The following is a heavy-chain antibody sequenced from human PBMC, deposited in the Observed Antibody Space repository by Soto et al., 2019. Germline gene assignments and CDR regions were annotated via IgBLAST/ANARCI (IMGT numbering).Heavy chain of an antibody. Sequence: QVHLQESGPGLVKPSQTLSLTCTVSGGSISSGDYYWSWIRQPPGKGLEWIGYIYYGGSTYYNPSLKSRVTISVDTSKNQFSLKLSSVTAADTAVYYCARVGGFGATTIDYWGQGTLVTVSS. CDR2: IYYGGST. J-gene: IGHJ4*02. V-gene: IGHV4-30-4*01. CDR1: GGSISSGDYY. D-gene: IGHD3-10*01. CDR3: ARVGGFGATTIDY.